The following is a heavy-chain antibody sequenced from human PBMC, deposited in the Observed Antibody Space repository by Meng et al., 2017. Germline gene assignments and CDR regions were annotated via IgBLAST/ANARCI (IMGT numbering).Heavy chain of an antibody. J-gene: IGHJ4*02. CDR2: ISGDGSIT. CDR3: LDEAPRSDY. D-gene: IGHD1-1*01. Sequence: EGQLVEAGGGLVPPGGSLSLSCAASGFTFNNYWMHWVRQVPGKGLVWVSRISGDGSITNYADSVKGRFTISRDNAKNTLYLQMNSLRPEDTAVYYCLDEAPRSDYWGQGSLVTVSS. CDR1: GFTFNNYW. V-gene: IGHV3-74*01.